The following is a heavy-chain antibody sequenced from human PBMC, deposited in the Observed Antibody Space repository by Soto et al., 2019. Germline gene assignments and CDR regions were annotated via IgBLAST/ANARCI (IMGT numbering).Heavy chain of an antibody. CDR3: ARSEEDSDYYYYGMDV. CDR2: TYYRSRWYS. D-gene: IGHD2-15*01. CDR1: VDSVSSNSAA. J-gene: IGHJ6*02. V-gene: IGHV6-1*01. Sequence: PSQTLSLTCAISVDSVSSNSAAWNWIRQSPSRGLEWLGRTYYRSRWYSDYAVSVRSRIDINADTSKNQVSLQLNSVTPEDTAVYYCARSEEDSDYYYYGMDVWGQGTTVTVSS.